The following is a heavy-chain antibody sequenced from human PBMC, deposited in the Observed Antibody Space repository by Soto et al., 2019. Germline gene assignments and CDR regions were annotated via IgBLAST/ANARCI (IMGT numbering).Heavy chain of an antibody. CDR2: IIPISGTA. D-gene: IGHD2-2*01. Sequence: QVQLVQSWAGVKKPGSSVKLSCKASGGTFSSYAISWVRQAPGQGLEWMGGIIPISGTAKYAQKFQGRVTITADESTRTAYMELSSLRSEDTAVYYCARSQGSSTSLEIYYYYYYGMDVWGQGTTVTVSS. J-gene: IGHJ6*02. CDR1: GGTFSSYA. CDR3: ARSQGSSTSLEIYYYYYYGMDV. V-gene: IGHV1-69*01.